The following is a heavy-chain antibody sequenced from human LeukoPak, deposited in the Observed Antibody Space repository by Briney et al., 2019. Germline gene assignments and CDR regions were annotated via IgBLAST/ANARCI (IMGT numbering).Heavy chain of an antibody. Sequence: ASVKVSCKASGYTFTPYALNWVRQAPGQGLEWMGWIDTNTGNPTFAQGFTGRFVFSLDTSVSTAYLQISSLKAEDTAVYYCARDPTYNAFDIWGQGTMVTVSS. D-gene: IGHD2-21*01. J-gene: IGHJ3*02. V-gene: IGHV7-4-1*02. CDR3: ARDPTYNAFDI. CDR2: IDTNTGNP. CDR1: GYTFTPYA.